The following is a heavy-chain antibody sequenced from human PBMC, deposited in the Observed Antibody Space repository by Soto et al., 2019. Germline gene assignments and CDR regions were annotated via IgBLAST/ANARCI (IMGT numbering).Heavy chain of an antibody. J-gene: IGHJ4*02. D-gene: IGHD2-2*01. CDR1: GYTFTSYA. V-gene: IGHV1-3*01. CDR2: INAGNGNT. Sequence: ASVKVSSKASGYTFTSYAMHWVRQAPGQRLEWMGWINAGNGNTKYSQKFQGRVTITRDTSASTAYMELSSLRSEDTAVYYCAKGYCSSTSCYASDYWGQGTLVTVSS. CDR3: AKGYCSSTSCYASDY.